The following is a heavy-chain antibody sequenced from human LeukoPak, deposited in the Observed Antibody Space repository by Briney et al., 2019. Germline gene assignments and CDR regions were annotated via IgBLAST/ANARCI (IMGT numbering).Heavy chain of an antibody. CDR3: ARDGYCRGSSCPFQH. J-gene: IGHJ1*01. CDR2: INPNSGAT. V-gene: IGHV1-2*06. Sequence: ASVKVSCKASGYTFTSYGISWVRQAPGQGLEWMGRINPNSGATGHAQKFQGRVTMTRDTSISTSYMEVTGLRSDDTAVYFCARDGYCRGSSCPFQHWGQGTMVTVSS. D-gene: IGHD2-2*03. CDR1: GYTFTSYG.